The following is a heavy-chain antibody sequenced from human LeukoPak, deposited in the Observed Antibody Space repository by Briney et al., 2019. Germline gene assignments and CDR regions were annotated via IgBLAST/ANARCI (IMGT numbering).Heavy chain of an antibody. CDR1: GYSISSGYY. D-gene: IGHD6-13*01. J-gene: IGHJ6*03. V-gene: IGHV4-38-2*01. CDR3: ARQHDSYHYYYVDV. Sequence: NASETLSLTCAVSGYSISSGYYWIWIRQPPGKGLEWIGSLYHSDSIYYNPSLESRVTMSVDTSKNQFSPKLSFVTAADTAVYYCARQHDSYHYYYVDVWGTGTTVTVSS. CDR2: LYHSDSI.